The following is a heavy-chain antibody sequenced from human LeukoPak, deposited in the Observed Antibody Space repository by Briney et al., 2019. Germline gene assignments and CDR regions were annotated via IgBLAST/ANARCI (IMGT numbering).Heavy chain of an antibody. J-gene: IGHJ4*02. V-gene: IGHV1-46*01. CDR3: ARDAIDDSSGYMFGFDY. CDR2: INPSGGST. Sequence: ASVKVSCKASGHTFTSYYMHWVRQAPGQGLEWMGIINPSGGSTSYAQKFQGRVTMTRDTSTSTVYMELSSLRSEDTAVYYCARDAIDDSSGYMFGFDYWGQGTLVTVSS. CDR1: GHTFTSYY. D-gene: IGHD3-22*01.